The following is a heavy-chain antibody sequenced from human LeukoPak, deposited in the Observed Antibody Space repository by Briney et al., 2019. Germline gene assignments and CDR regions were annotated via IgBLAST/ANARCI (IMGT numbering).Heavy chain of an antibody. CDR1: GYSFTSYW. CDR2: IDHSDSYT. J-gene: IGHJ4*02. Sequence: GESLRISCKGSGYSFTSYWISWVRQMPGKGLEWMGRIDHSDSYTNYSPSFQGHVTISADKSISTAYLQWSSLKASDTAMYYCARHGKGYCSSTSCYGRAGDYGDYDYWGQGTLVTVSS. CDR3: ARHGKGYCSSTSCYGRAGDYGDYDY. V-gene: IGHV5-10-1*01. D-gene: IGHD2-2*01.